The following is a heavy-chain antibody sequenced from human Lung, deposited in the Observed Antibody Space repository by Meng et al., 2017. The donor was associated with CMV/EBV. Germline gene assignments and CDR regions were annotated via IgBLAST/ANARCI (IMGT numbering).Heavy chain of an antibody. CDR1: GFTFSTYA. D-gene: IGHD1-14*01. CDR3: ATGTGRSTRAVMSHQGYGFDL. CDR2: TSASGVTR. Sequence: GEXXKISCAASGFTFSTYAMNWIRQAPGKGLEWVSYTSASGVTRYYADSVAGRFTISRDNSKSTLYPQMNSLRGDDPATYYCATGTGRSTRAVMSHQGYGFDLWXQGTXVTVSS. V-gene: IGHV3-23*01. J-gene: IGHJ5*01.